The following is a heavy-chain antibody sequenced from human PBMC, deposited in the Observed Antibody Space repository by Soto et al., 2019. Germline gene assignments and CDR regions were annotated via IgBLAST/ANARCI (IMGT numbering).Heavy chain of an antibody. Sequence: QVQLVQSGAEVKKPGSSVKVSCKASGGTFSSYAISWVRQAPGQGLEWMGGIIPIFGTADYAQKFQGRVTMTADEPTSTAYMELRSLRSEDTAVYYCARQLTGDYYYYGMDVWGQGTTVTVSS. CDR3: ARQLTGDYYYYGMDV. CDR2: IIPIFGTA. CDR1: GGTFSSYA. V-gene: IGHV1-69*12. D-gene: IGHD7-27*01. J-gene: IGHJ6*02.